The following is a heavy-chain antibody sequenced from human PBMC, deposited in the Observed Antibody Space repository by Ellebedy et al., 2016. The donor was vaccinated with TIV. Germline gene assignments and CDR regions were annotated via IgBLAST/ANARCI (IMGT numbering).Heavy chain of an antibody. Sequence: ASVKVSCKTSGYIFTAYYIHWVRQAPGQGLEWMGWINPDSGGKNFPQKFQGRVTMTRDTSVNTAYMELSRLQSDDTAVHYCARVLRATSGMDVWGQGTTVTVS. CDR3: ARVLRATSGMDV. CDR1: GYIFTAYY. V-gene: IGHV1-2*02. J-gene: IGHJ6*02. CDR2: INPDSGGK. D-gene: IGHD4/OR15-4a*01.